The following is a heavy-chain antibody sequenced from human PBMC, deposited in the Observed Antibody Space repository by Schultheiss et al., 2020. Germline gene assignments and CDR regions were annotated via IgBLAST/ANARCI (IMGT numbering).Heavy chain of an antibody. V-gene: IGHV2-5*02. J-gene: IGHJ4*02. CDR2: IYWDDDK. D-gene: IGHD3-22*01. CDR3: AHSSLNYYDNSGYYYSSY. CDR1: GFSLSTHGVH. Sequence: SGPTLVKPTQTLTLTCTFSGFSLSTHGVHVDWIRQPPGKALEWLALIYWDDDKRYSPSLKSRLTISKDTSKNQVVLTMTNMDPVDTATYYCAHSSLNYYDNSGYYYSSYWGQGTLVTVSS.